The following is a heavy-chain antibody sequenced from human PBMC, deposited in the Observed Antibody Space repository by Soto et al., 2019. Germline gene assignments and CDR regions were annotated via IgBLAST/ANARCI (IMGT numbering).Heavy chain of an antibody. J-gene: IGHJ4*02. D-gene: IGHD3-9*01. V-gene: IGHV3-23*01. Sequence: EVQLLESGGGLVQPWGSLRLSCAVSGFTFSYCAMSWVRQAPGRGLEWVSAISGGGESIYYADSVKGRFTISRGNSKNTLYLQMDSLRADDTAVYYCARLEGDSMTGPFDDWGQGTLVTVSS. CDR3: ARLEGDSMTGPFDD. CDR1: GFTFSYCA. CDR2: ISGGGESI.